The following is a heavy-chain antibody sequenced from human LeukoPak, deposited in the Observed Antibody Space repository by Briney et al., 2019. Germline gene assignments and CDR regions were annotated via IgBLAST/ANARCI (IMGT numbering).Heavy chain of an antibody. V-gene: IGHV3-23*01. J-gene: IGHJ3*02. CDR1: GFTFSSYA. D-gene: IGHD3-22*01. Sequence: GGSLRLSCAASGFTFSSYAMSWVRQAPGKGLEWVSAISGSGGSTYYADSVKGRFTISRDNSKNTLYLQMNSLRAEDTAVYYCAKGLTYYYDSSGYYLPHDDAFDIWGQGTMVTVSS. CDR3: AKGLTYYYDSSGYYLPHDDAFDI. CDR2: ISGSGGST.